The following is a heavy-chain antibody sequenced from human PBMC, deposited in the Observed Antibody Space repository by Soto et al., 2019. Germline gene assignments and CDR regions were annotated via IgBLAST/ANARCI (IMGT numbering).Heavy chain of an antibody. CDR1: GGSISSGGYY. V-gene: IGHV4-31*03. D-gene: IGHD3-10*01. Sequence: QVQLQESGPELVKPSQTLSLTCTVSGGSISSGGYYWSWIRQHPGKGLEWIGYIYYSGSTYYNPSLKSRVTISVDTSKNQFSLKLSSVTAADTAVYYCARDHRRFGELDYWGQGTLVTVSS. J-gene: IGHJ4*02. CDR2: IYYSGST. CDR3: ARDHRRFGELDY.